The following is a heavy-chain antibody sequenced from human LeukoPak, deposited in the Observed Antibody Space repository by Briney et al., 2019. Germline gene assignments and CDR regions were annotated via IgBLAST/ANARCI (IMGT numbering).Heavy chain of an antibody. CDR1: GYAFTDFD. Sequence: ASVKVSCKASGYAFTDFDINWVRQAPGQGLEWMGWMNPKSGKRDSAEQFQDRVTITRDISTNTVYMELGSLRSGDTAVYYCARGDPFSAAAGFDYWGQGTLVTVAS. CDR3: ARGDPFSAAAGFDY. J-gene: IGHJ4*02. V-gene: IGHV1-8*03. CDR2: MNPKSGKR. D-gene: IGHD2/OR15-2a*01.